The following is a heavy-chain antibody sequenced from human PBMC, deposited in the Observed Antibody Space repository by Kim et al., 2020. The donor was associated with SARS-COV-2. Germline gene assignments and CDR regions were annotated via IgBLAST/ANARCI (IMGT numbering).Heavy chain of an antibody. J-gene: IGHJ4*02. CDR3: AREGRVDWGSGWYWFDY. Sequence: RKSRVTISVDTSKNPFSLKLSSVTAADTAVYYCAREGRVDWGSGWYWFDYWGQGTLVTVSS. V-gene: IGHV4-30-2*05. D-gene: IGHD6-19*01.